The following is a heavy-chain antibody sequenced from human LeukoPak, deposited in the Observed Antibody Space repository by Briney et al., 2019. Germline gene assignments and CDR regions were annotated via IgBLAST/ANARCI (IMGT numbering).Heavy chain of an antibody. V-gene: IGHV1-46*01. CDR3: ARDKSGHYYDSSGQLDY. D-gene: IGHD3-22*01. J-gene: IGHJ4*02. CDR2: INPSGCST. Sequence: ASVKASCKASGYTFTSYYMHGVRQAPGQGLEWMGIINPSGCSTSYAQKFQGRVTMTRDTSTSTVYMELSSLRSEDTAVYYCARDKSGHYYDSSGQLDYWGQGTLVTVSS. CDR1: GYTFTSYY.